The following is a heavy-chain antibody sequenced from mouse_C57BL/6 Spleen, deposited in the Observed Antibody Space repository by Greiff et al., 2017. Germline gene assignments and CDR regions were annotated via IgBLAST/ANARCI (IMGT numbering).Heavy chain of an antibody. Sequence: VHLVESGAELVKPGASVKISCKASGYAFSSYWMNWVKQRPGKGLEWIGQIYPGDGDTNYNGKFKGKATLTADKSSSTAYMQLSSLTSEDSAVYFCARRAAQRAMDYWGQGTSVTVSS. V-gene: IGHV1-80*01. CDR2: IYPGDGDT. J-gene: IGHJ4*01. D-gene: IGHD3-2*02. CDR3: ARRAAQRAMDY. CDR1: GYAFSSYW.